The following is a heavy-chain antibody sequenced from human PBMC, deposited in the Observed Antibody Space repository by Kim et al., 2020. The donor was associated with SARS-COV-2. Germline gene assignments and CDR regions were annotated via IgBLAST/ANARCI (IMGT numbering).Heavy chain of an antibody. CDR2: ISHDGTST. D-gene: IGHD5-12*01. CDR1: GFTFSNFV. CDR3: AKRATELAFDF. J-gene: IGHJ3*01. Sequence: GGSLRLSCAASGFTFSNFVMNWVRQAPGKGLEWVSTISHDGTSTYYADSVKGRFTISRDNSKNTLYLQVNSLRAEDTAVYYCAKRATELAFDFWGQGTMVTVSS. V-gene: IGHV3-23*01.